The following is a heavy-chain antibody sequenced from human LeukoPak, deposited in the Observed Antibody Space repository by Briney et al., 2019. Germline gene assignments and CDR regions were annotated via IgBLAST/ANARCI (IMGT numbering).Heavy chain of an antibody. CDR2: IYYSGST. D-gene: IGHD1-1*01. J-gene: IGHJ4*02. CDR1: GGSISSGGYY. Sequence: PSETLSLTCTVSGGSISSGGYYWSWIRQHPGKGLEWIGYIYYSGSTYYNPSLKSRVTISVDTSKNQFSLKLSSVTAADTAMYYCARLPSTTTKIFDYWGQGTLVTVSS. V-gene: IGHV4-31*03. CDR3: ARLPSTTTKIFDY.